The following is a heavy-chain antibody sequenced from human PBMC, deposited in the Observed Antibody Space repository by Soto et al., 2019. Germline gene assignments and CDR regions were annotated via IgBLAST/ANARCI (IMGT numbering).Heavy chain of an antibody. J-gene: IGHJ5*02. D-gene: IGHD1-26*01. CDR3: ARHAIWEGLNWFDP. Sequence: SETLSLTCTVSGGSISSSSYYWGWIRQPPGKGLEWIGSIYYSGSTYYNPSLKSRVTISVDTSKNQFSLKLSSVTAADTAVYYCARHAIWEGLNWFDPWGQGTLVTVSS. CDR2: IYYSGST. V-gene: IGHV4-39*01. CDR1: GGSISSSSYY.